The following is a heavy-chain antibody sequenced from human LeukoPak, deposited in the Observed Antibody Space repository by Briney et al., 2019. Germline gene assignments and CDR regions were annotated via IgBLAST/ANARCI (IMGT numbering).Heavy chain of an antibody. CDR3: ARDRVPGVAVAGFFDY. CDR1: GYTFTGYH. Sequence: ASVKVSCKASGYTFTGYHMHWVRQAPGQRLEWMGWINPNNGVTDYAQKLQGRVTMTTDTSTSTAYMELRSLRSDDTAVYYCARDRVPGVAVAGFFDYWGQGTLVTVSS. V-gene: IGHV1-18*04. D-gene: IGHD6-19*01. J-gene: IGHJ4*02. CDR2: INPNNGVT.